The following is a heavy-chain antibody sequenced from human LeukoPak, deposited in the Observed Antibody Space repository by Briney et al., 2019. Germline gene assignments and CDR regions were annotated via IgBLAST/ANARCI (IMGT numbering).Heavy chain of an antibody. CDR3: ARARYQLLSDNWFDP. V-gene: IGHV1-69*13. Sequence: SVKVSCKASGYTFTGYYMHWMRQAPGQGLEWMGGIIPIFGTANYAQKFQGRVTITADESTSTAYMELSSLRSEDTAVYYCARARYQLLSDNWFDPWGQGTLVTVSS. D-gene: IGHD2-2*01. CDR1: GYTFTGYY. CDR2: IIPIFGTA. J-gene: IGHJ5*02.